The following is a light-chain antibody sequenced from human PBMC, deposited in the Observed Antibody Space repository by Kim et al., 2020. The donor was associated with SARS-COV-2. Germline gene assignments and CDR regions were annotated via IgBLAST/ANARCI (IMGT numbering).Light chain of an antibody. CDR2: GAS. CDR3: QKYHSAPLT. J-gene: IGKJ4*01. V-gene: IGKV1-27*01. Sequence: DLQMTQSPSSLSASVGDRVTLTCRASQDISNYLAWYQQKPGKVPQLLIYGASTLQSGVPSRFSGSGSGTEFTLTISSLQPEDVATYYCQKYHSAPLTFGGRTKMGIK. CDR1: QDISNY.